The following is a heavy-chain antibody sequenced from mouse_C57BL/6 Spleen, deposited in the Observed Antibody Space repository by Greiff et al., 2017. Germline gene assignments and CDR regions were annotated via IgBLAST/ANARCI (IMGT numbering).Heavy chain of an antibody. CDR1: GFTFRDYG. Sequence: EVQLVESGGGLIKPGRSLKLPCCAPGFTFRDYGMHWVRQGPEKGLEWVAYISSGSSTIYYADTVKGRFTIARDNAKNTLFLQMTSLRSEDTAMYYCARYSFAYWGQGTLVTVSA. CDR2: ISSGSSTI. V-gene: IGHV5-17*01. CDR3: ARYSFAY. J-gene: IGHJ3*01.